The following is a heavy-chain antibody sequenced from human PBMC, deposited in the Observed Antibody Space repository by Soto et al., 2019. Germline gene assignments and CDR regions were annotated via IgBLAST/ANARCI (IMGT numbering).Heavy chain of an antibody. CDR2: ISSSSSTV. Sequence: VWALRLSCSSSLLTFSSYSMELVLQAPGKGLEWVSYISSSSSTVYYADSVKGRFTISTDNAKNSLYLQMNSLRDEDTAVYYCAREAIGLNWFEPWGQGTLVTVSS. CDR1: LLTFSSYS. D-gene: IGHD3-22*01. V-gene: IGHV3-48*02. CDR3: AREAIGLNWFEP. J-gene: IGHJ5*02.